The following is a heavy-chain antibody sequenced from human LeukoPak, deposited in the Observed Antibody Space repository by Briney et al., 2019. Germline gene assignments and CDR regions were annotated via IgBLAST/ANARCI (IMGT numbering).Heavy chain of an antibody. CDR2: INSDGSST. Sequence: GGSLRLSCAASGFTFSSYWMHWVRQAPGKGLVWVSRINSDGSSTSYADSVKGRFTISRDNAKNTLYLQMNSLRAEDTAVYYCARGAYGDYGFYAFDFWGQGTVVTVSS. CDR3: ARGAYGDYGFYAFDF. D-gene: IGHD4-17*01. CDR1: GFTFSSYW. J-gene: IGHJ3*01. V-gene: IGHV3-74*01.